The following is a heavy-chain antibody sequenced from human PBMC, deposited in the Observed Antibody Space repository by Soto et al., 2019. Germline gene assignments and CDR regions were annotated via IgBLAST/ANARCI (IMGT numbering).Heavy chain of an antibody. J-gene: IGHJ4*02. D-gene: IGHD1-26*01. V-gene: IGHV5-51*01. CDR1: GYSFTTYW. CDR3: ARRGGTYYDY. Sequence: ESLTISCKASGYSFTTYWIGWVRQMPGKGLEWMGIMYPGDSDTRYSPSFQGQVTISADKSINTAYLQWSSLKASDTAIYFCARRGGTYYDYWGQGILVTVSS. CDR2: MYPGDSDT.